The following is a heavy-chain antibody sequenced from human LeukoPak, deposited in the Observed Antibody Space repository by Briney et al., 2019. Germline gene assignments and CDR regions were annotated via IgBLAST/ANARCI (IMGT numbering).Heavy chain of an antibody. J-gene: IGHJ4*02. V-gene: IGHV7-4-1*02. CDR1: GYTFNNYA. D-gene: IGHD4-23*01. CDR3: ARVPNYGGNLGLFDY. CDR2: INTNTEYP. Sequence: ASVKVSCKASGYTFNNYAMNWVRQAPGQGLEWMGWINTNTEYPTYAQGFTGRFVFSLDTSVSTAYLQISSLKAEDTAVYYCARVPNYGGNLGLFDYWGQGTLVTVSS.